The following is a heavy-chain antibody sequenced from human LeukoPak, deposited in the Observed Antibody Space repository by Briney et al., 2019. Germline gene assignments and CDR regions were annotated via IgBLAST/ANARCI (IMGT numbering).Heavy chain of an antibody. Sequence: GGSLRLSCAASGFTFSSYWMSWVRQAPGKGLEWVANIKQDGSEKYYVDSVKGRFTISRDNAKNSLYLQMNSLRAEDTAVYYCARGANYDFWSGYYLDYWGQGTLVTVSS. CDR3: ARGANYDFWSGYYLDY. V-gene: IGHV3-7*01. CDR2: IKQDGSEK. D-gene: IGHD3-3*01. CDR1: GFTFSSYW. J-gene: IGHJ4*02.